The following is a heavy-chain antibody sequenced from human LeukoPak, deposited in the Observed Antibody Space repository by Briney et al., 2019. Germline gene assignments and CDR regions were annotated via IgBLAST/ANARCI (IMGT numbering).Heavy chain of an antibody. CDR2: IIPILGIA. D-gene: IGHD6-6*01. Sequence: SVKVSCKASGGTFSSYAISWVRQAPGQGLEWMGRIIPILGIANYAQKFQDRVTIIADKSTRTAHMELSRLRSEDTAVYYCASTYSSSSAHPFDYWGQGTLVTVSS. V-gene: IGHV1-69*04. CDR3: ASTYSSSSAHPFDY. J-gene: IGHJ4*02. CDR1: GGTFSSYA.